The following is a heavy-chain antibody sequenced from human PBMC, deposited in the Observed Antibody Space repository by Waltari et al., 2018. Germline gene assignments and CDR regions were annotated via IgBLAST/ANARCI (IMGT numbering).Heavy chain of an antibody. CDR1: GFSFSNFA. D-gene: IGHD3-3*01. V-gene: IGHV3-23*04. J-gene: IGHJ1*01. Sequence: EVRLVESGGGVVQSGESLRLSCAASGFSFSNFAISWVRQVPGKGLEWVSSITGSADNTYDADAVRGRFTISRDNSKNTLYLQMDGLRAEDTAIYYCAKVPYDNFWTGYFFFDLWGQGAQVTVSS. CDR3: AKVPYDNFWTGYFFFDL. CDR2: ITGSADNT.